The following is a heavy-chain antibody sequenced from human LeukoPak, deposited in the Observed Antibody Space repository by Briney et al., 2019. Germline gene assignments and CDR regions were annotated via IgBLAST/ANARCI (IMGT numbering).Heavy chain of an antibody. CDR3: ARADVDTAMVMDY. V-gene: IGHV4-34*01. D-gene: IGHD5-18*01. Sequence: SETLSLTCAVDGGSFSGYYWSLIRQPPGKGLEWIGEMNHSGSTNYNPSLKSRVTISVDTSKNQFSLKLSSVTAADTAVYYCARADVDTAMVMDYWGQGTLVTGSS. CDR1: GGSFSGYY. J-gene: IGHJ4*02. CDR2: MNHSGST.